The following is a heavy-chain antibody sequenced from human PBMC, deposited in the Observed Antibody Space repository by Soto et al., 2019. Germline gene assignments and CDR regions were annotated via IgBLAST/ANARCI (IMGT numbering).Heavy chain of an antibody. V-gene: IGHV1-18*01. CDR2: ISPYSGNT. CDR1: GYIFVNYG. D-gene: IGHD5-12*01. CDR3: AMVDNYFTPTTQDV. Sequence: QVQLVQSGDEVRKPGSSVKVSCKASGYIFVNYGIAWVRQAPGQGRVWMGWISPYSGNTHYAGKVQGRLTMTTDTSTSTSYMDLVSLPSDDTAVYYCAMVDNYFTPTTQDVWGQGTTVTVSS. J-gene: IGHJ6*02.